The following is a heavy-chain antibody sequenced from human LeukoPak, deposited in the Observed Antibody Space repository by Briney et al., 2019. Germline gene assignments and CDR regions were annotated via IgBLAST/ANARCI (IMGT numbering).Heavy chain of an antibody. V-gene: IGHV4-59*01. J-gene: IGHJ4*02. Sequence: SETLSLTCTVSGGSISSYYWSWIRQPPGKGLECIGYIYYSGSTNYNPSLKSRVTISLDTSKNQFSLKLSSVTAADTAVYYCARGGTMVRGVITRFDYWGQGTLVTVSS. CDR2: IYYSGST. CDR3: ARGGTMVRGVITRFDY. CDR1: GGSISSYY. D-gene: IGHD3-10*01.